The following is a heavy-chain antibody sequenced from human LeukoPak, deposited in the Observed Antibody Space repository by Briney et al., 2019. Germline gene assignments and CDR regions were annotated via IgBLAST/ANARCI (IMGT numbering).Heavy chain of an antibody. J-gene: IGHJ4*02. Sequence: PGGSLRLSCAASGFTLSSYSMNWVRQAPGKGLEWVSSISSSSSYIYYADSVKGRFTISRDNAKNSLYLQMNSLRAEDTAVYYCASSGITGTGFDYWGQGTLVTVSS. CDR2: ISSSSSYI. D-gene: IGHD1-20*01. V-gene: IGHV3-21*01. CDR3: ASSGITGTGFDY. CDR1: GFTLSSYS.